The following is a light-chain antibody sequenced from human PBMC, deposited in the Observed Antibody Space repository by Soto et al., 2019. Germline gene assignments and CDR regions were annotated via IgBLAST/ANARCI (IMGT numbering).Light chain of an antibody. CDR1: RSLLDSDDGNTY. V-gene: IGKV2-40*01. CDR3: MQRIEFPYT. CDR2: TLS. Sequence: EIVMTQTPLSLPVTPGEAASISCRSSRSLLDSDDGNTYLDWYLQKPGQSPQLVMYTLSYRASXGXDXXSGSGSGTDFTLKISRMEAEDVGVYYCMQRIEFPYTFGQGTKLEIK. J-gene: IGKJ2*01.